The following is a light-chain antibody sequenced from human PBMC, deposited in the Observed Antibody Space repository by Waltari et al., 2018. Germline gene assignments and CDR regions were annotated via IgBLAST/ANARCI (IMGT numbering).Light chain of an antibody. CDR2: GAS. CDR1: HSVSSSY. V-gene: IGKV3-20*01. CDR3: QQYGSSPPLT. Sequence: ETVSALSPGTLSSSPGERATLTSSASHSVSSSYLAWYQQKPGQAPRLLIYGASSRATGIPDRFSGSGSGTDFTLTISRLEPEDFAVYYCQQYGSSPPLTFGGGTKVEIK. J-gene: IGKJ4*01.